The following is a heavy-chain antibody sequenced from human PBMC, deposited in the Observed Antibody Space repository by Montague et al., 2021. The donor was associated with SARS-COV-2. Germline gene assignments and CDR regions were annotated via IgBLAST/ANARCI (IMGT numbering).Heavy chain of an antibody. J-gene: IGHJ6*02. CDR3: ARLGRQQLVRLSGMDV. Sequence: SETLSLTCTVYGGSFSGYYWCWIRQPPGQGLEWIGEITHSGSTNXNPSLKSRVTISVDTSKNQFSLTLSSVTAADTAVYYCARLGRQQLVRLSGMDVWSQGTTVTVSS. V-gene: IGHV4-34*01. CDR2: ITHSGST. D-gene: IGHD6-13*01. CDR1: GGSFSGYY.